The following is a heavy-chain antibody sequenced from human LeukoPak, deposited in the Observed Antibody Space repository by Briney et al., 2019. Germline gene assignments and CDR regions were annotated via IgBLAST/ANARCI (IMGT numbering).Heavy chain of an antibody. CDR3: ARDVDTAGWFDP. CDR1: GYTFTSYG. J-gene: IGHJ5*02. D-gene: IGHD5-18*01. Sequence: SVKVSCKASGYTFTSYGISWVRQAPGQGLEWMGWISAYNGNTNYAQKLQGRVTMTTDTSTSTAYMELSSLRSEDTAVYYCARDVDTAGWFDPWGQGTLVTVSS. CDR2: ISAYNGNT. V-gene: IGHV1-18*01.